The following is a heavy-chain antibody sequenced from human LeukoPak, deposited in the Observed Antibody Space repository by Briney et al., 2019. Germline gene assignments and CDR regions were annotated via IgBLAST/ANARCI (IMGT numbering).Heavy chain of an antibody. D-gene: IGHD3-10*01. CDR1: GGTFSNYD. V-gene: IGHV1-69*05. Sequence: SVKVSCKASGGTFSNYDFSWVRQAPGQGLEWMGGIIPLLGTTNYAQKFQGRLTITTDESTGTAYMNLSSLISEDTAVYYCASHYYGSGHKADYYSYYYMDVWGTGTAVTVSS. J-gene: IGHJ6*03. CDR2: IIPLLGTT. CDR3: ASHYYGSGHKADYYSYYYMDV.